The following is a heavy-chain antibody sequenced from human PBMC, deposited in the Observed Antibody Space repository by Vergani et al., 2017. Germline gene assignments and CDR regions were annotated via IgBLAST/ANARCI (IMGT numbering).Heavy chain of an antibody. D-gene: IGHD3-16*02. V-gene: IGHV5-51*03. Sequence: EVQLVQSGAEVKKPGESLKISCKGSGYSFTSYWIGWVRQMPGKGLEWMGIIYPGDSDTRYSPSFQGQVTISAAKSISTAYLQWSSLKASDTAMYYCAIPNMITFGGVIVPYFFDYWGQGTLVTVSS. CDR3: AIPNMITFGGVIVPYFFDY. CDR1: GYSFTSYW. CDR2: IYPGDSDT. J-gene: IGHJ4*02.